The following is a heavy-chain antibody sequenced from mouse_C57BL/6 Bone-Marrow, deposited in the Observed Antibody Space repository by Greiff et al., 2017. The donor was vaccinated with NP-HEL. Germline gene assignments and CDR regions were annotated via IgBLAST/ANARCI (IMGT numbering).Heavy chain of an antibody. CDR2: IWSDGST. CDR3: ARRSLDEGYAMDY. CDR1: GFSLTSYG. Sequence: QVQLKESGPGLVAPSQSLSITCTVSGFSLTSYGVHWVRQPPGKGLEWLVVIWSDGSTTYNSALKSRLSISKDNSKSQVFLKMNSLQTDDTAMYYCARRSLDEGYAMDYWGQGTSVTVSS. V-gene: IGHV2-6*03. J-gene: IGHJ4*01.